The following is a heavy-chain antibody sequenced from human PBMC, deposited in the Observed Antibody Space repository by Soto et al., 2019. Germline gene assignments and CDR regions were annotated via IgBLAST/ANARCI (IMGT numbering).Heavy chain of an antibody. D-gene: IGHD4-17*01. CDR1: GGTFSTYT. V-gene: IGHV1-69*02. J-gene: IGHJ3*02. CDR3: AREVYGDYDRNAFDI. Sequence: SVKVSCKSSGGTFSTYTISWVRQAPRQGLEWMGRIIPILGIANYAQKFQGRVTITADKSTSTAYMELSSLRSEDTAVYYCAREVYGDYDRNAFDIWGQGTMVTVSS. CDR2: IIPILGIA.